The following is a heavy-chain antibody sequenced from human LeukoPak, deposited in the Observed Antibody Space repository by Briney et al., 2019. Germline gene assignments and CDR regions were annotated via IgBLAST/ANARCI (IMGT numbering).Heavy chain of an antibody. D-gene: IGHD1-26*01. V-gene: IGHV3-30*18. Sequence: GGSLRLSCAASGFTFNTYGMHWVRQAPGKGLEWVAVISNDGTNTNYADSVKGRFTISRDNSKNTLYLQMSSLRAEDTALYYCAKEITYSGRYYVYFHHWGQGTLVTVSS. CDR3: AKEITYSGRYYVYFHH. J-gene: IGHJ1*01. CDR1: GFTFNTYG. CDR2: ISNDGTNT.